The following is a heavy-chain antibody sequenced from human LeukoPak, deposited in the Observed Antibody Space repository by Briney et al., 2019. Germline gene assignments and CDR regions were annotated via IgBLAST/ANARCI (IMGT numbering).Heavy chain of an antibody. CDR2: ISVYNGHT. CDR1: GYTFTSYG. Sequence: PRASVKVSCKASGYTFTSYGISWVRQAPGQGLEWLGWISVYNGHTNYAQKLQGRVTMTTDTSTTTAYMELRTLRSDDTAVYYCARGGSGYDFSHYNWFDPWGQGTLVTVSS. D-gene: IGHD5-12*01. V-gene: IGHV1-18*01. J-gene: IGHJ5*02. CDR3: ARGGSGYDFSHYNWFDP.